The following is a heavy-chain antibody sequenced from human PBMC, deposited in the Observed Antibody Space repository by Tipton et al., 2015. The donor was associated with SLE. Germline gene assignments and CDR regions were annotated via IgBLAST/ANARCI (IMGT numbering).Heavy chain of an antibody. V-gene: IGHV4-59*01. CDR2: VHSSGST. CDR3: ATSGYDSLSCFGP. Sequence: TLSLTCTVSGGSIRSYYWSWIRQTPGKRLEWIGHVHSSGSTNYNPSLKSRVTMSLDTSKNQFSLTMSSVTAADPAVYYCATSGYDSLSCFGPWGQGAPVTLSS. J-gene: IGHJ4*02. D-gene: IGHD5-12*01. CDR1: GGSIRSYY.